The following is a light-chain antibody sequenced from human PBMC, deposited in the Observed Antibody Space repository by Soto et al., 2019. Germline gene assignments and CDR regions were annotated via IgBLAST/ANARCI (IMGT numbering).Light chain of an antibody. Sequence: DIPMTQSPSTLSAAEGDRVTITCRASQSVSAWLAWYQQKPGKAPKLLIYKASTLESGVPSRFSGSGYGAEFTLTMSSLLPDDLGTYYCQQYRSYPWTFGQGTKVEIK. CDR3: QQYRSYPWT. J-gene: IGKJ1*01. CDR1: QSVSAW. V-gene: IGKV1-5*03. CDR2: KAS.